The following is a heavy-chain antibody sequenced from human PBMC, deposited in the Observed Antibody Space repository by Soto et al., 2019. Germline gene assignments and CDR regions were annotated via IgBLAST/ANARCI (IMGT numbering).Heavy chain of an antibody. V-gene: IGHV1-18*01. J-gene: IGHJ4*02. CDR1: GYTFTSYG. Sequence: QVHLVQSGAEVKKPGASVKVSCKASGYTFTSYGITWVRQAPGQGHEWMGWISAHNGNTDYAQKLQGRDIVTRDTSTSTAYMELRSLRSDDTAVYYCARGRYGDYWGQGALVTVSS. D-gene: IGHD1-1*01. CDR3: ARGRYGDY. CDR2: ISAHNGNT.